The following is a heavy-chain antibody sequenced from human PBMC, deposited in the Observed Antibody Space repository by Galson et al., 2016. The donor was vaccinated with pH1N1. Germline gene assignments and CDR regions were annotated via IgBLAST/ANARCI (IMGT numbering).Heavy chain of an antibody. CDR2: INVGNGNR. D-gene: IGHD6-19*01. CDR3: ARRLVRSFDY. V-gene: IGHV1-3*01. Sequence: SVKVSCKASGYTFISNAIHWVRQAPGQRLEWMGWINVGNGNRKYSQKFQGRVTITRDTSASTAYMELSSLKSEDTAVYYWARRLVRSFDYWGQGTLVTVSS. CDR1: GYTFISNA. J-gene: IGHJ4*02.